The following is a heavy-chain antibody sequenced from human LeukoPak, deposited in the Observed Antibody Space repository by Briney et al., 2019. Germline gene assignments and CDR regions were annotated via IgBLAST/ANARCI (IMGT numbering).Heavy chain of an antibody. J-gene: IGHJ4*02. CDR1: GFTFSSYW. D-gene: IGHD3/OR15-3a*01. CDR2: IKQDGSEK. V-gene: IGHV3-7*01. CDR3: ARTGRWDWLFFDC. Sequence: PGGSLRLSCAASGFTFSSYWMSWVRQAQGKGLGWVANIKQDGSEKYYVDSVKGRFTISRDNAKNSLYLQMNSLRAEDTAVYYCARTGRWDWLFFDCWGQGTLVTVSS.